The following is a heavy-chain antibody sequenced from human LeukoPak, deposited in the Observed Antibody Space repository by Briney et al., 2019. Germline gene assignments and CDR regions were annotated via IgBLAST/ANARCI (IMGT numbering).Heavy chain of an antibody. V-gene: IGHV4-4*02. J-gene: IGHJ4*02. CDR3: ARGDRYCSSTSCYPDY. Sequence: SETLSLTCTVSGGSISSSDWWSWVRQPPGKGLEWIGEINHSGSTNYNPSLKSRVTISVDTSKNQFSLKRSSVTAADTAVYYFARGDRYCSSTSCYPDYWGQGTLVTVSS. CDR1: GGSISSSDW. D-gene: IGHD2-2*01. CDR2: INHSGST.